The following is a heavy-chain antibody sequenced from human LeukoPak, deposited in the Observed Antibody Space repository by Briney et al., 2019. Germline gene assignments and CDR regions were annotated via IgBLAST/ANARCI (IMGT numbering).Heavy chain of an antibody. V-gene: IGHV3-15*01. D-gene: IGHD3-10*01. CDR3: TTGLITMARGVYFDY. Sequence: GGSLRLSCAASGFTFSNAWMSWVRQAPGKGLEWVGRIKSKTDGGTTDYAAPVKGRFTISSDDSKNTLYLQMNSLKTEDTAVYYCTTGLITMARGVYFDYWGQGTLVTVSS. CDR1: GFTFSNAW. CDR2: IKSKTDGGTT. J-gene: IGHJ4*02.